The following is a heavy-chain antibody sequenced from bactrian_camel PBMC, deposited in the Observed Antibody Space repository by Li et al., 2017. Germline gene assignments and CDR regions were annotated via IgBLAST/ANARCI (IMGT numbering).Heavy chain of an antibody. D-gene: IGHD5*01. Sequence: HVQLVESGGGSVQAGGSLRLSCAASGSIQRTNCMGWFRQAPGKERDWVATDNGVGTTYYGDSVKGRFAISRDNAKNTVYLQMNTLTAEDTGIYYCATDSSLIARGGCRVGAEFLGTWGQGTQVTVS. CDR1: GSIQRTNC. J-gene: IGHJ4*01. CDR3: ATDSSLIARGGCRVGAEFLGT. V-gene: IGHV3S53*01. CDR2: DNGVGTT.